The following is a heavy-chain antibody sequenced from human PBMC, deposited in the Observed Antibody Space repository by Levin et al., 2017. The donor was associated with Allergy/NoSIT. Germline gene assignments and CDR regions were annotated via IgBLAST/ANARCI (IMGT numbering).Heavy chain of an antibody. J-gene: IGHJ4*02. Sequence: PGGSLRLSCAASGFTFSSCGMHWVRQAPGKGLEWVAVIWYDGSNKYYADSVKGRFTISRDNSKNTVYLQMNSLRAEDTAVYYCAREPGRFLEWLLDSWGQGTLVTVSS. D-gene: IGHD3-3*01. V-gene: IGHV3-33*01. CDR1: GFTFSSCG. CDR2: IWYDGSNK. CDR3: AREPGRFLEWLLDS.